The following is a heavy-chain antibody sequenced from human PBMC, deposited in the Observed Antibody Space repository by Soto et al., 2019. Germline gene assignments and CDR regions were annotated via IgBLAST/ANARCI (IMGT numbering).Heavy chain of an antibody. D-gene: IGHD5-18*01. CDR3: ARDRGSSYGSVDY. V-gene: IGHV1-69*02. Sequence: QVQLVQSGAEVKKPGSSVKVSCKASGGTFSSYTISWVRQAPGQGLEWMGRIIPILGIANYAQKFQGRVTXTXDXXTSTAYMELSSLRSEDTAVYYCARDRGSSYGSVDYWGQGTLVNVSS. CDR2: IIPILGIA. J-gene: IGHJ4*02. CDR1: GGTFSSYT.